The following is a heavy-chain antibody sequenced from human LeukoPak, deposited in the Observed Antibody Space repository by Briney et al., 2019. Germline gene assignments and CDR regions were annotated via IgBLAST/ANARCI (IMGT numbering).Heavy chain of an antibody. Sequence: PGGSLRLSCAASGFTFSTYAMTWVRQAPGKGLEWVSSISSSGGNTYYADSVKGRFTISRDNSKNTLYLQMNSLRAEDTAVYYCAKPEVRYFDWLLYFDQWGQGTLVTVSS. D-gene: IGHD3-9*01. J-gene: IGHJ4*02. V-gene: IGHV3-23*01. CDR1: GFTFSTYA. CDR3: AKPEVRYFDWLLYFDQ. CDR2: ISSSGGNT.